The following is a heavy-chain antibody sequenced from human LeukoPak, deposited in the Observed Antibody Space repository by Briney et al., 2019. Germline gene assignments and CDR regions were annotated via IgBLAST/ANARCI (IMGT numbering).Heavy chain of an antibody. D-gene: IGHD3-10*01. CDR1: GGSISSYY. CDR2: MYYSGRT. Sequence: SETLSLTCTVSGGSISSYYWSWIRQPPGKGLEWIGYMYYSGRTNYNPSLKSRVTIPVDTSKNQFSLKLSSVTAADTAVYYCARSGSGLDYWGQGILVTVSS. J-gene: IGHJ4*02. CDR3: ARSGSGLDY. V-gene: IGHV4-59*01.